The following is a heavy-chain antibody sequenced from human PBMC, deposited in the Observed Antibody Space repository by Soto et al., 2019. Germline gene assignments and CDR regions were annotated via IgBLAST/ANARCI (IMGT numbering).Heavy chain of an antibody. CDR2: INAGNGNT. CDR3: ARDTGYGSGSYYTIYDY. J-gene: IGHJ4*02. CDR1: GYTFTSYA. V-gene: IGHV1-3*01. D-gene: IGHD3-10*01. Sequence: SVKVSCKASGYTFTSYAMHWVRQAPGQRFEWMGWINAGNGNTKYSQKFQGRVTITRDTSASTAYMELSSLRSEDTAVYYCARDTGYGSGSYYTIYDYWGQGTLVTVSS.